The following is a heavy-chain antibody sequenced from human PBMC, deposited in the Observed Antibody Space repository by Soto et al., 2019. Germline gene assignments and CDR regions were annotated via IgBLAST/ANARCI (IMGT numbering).Heavy chain of an antibody. CDR3: AREKTSYGMDV. CDR2: MNPNSGNT. J-gene: IGHJ6*02. D-gene: IGHD3-10*01. CDR1: GYTFTSYD. Sequence: QVQLVQSGAEVKKPGASVKVSCKASGYTFTSYDINWVRQATGQGLEWMGWMNPNSGNTGYAQKFQGRVTMTRNTXXXXXXXXXXXXXSEXXXVYYCAREKTSYGMDVWGQGTTVTVSS. V-gene: IGHV1-8*01.